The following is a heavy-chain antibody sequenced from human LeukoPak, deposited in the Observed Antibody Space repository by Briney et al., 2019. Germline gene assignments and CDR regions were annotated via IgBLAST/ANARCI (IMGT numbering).Heavy chain of an antibody. D-gene: IGHD3-9*01. CDR1: GFTFSRSA. Sequence: GGSLRLSCAASGFTFSRSAMTWVRQAPGKGLEWVSSISGSGGTTYYADSVRGRFTISRDNSKNTLYLQMNSLRAEDTAVYYCAKGLINDWSALEDWGQGTLVSVSS. CDR3: AKGLINDWSALED. CDR2: ISGSGGTT. J-gene: IGHJ4*02. V-gene: IGHV3-23*01.